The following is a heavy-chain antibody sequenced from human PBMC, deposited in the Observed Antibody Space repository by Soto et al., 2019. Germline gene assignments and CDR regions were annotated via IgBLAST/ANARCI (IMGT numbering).Heavy chain of an antibody. V-gene: IGHV3-23*01. CDR3: ARDRQFSHPRGGMDV. Sequence: EVQLLESGGGLVRPGGSLGLSCAASGFTFSSYAMNWVRQAPGKGLEWVSAISGTGYNTYYADSLKGRFTISRDNSKNTLSLQMNSLRAEDTAVYYCARDRQFSHPRGGMDVWGQGTTVTVSS. CDR1: GFTFSSYA. D-gene: IGHD3-10*01. CDR2: ISGTGYNT. J-gene: IGHJ6*02.